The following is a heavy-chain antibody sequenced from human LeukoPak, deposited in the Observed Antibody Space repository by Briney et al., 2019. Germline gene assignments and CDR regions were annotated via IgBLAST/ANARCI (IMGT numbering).Heavy chain of an antibody. V-gene: IGHV4-39*01. D-gene: IGHD3-22*01. Sequence: PSETLSLTCTVSGGSILDSTYYWAWIRQPPGKGLEWIATIFYTGNTHYNPSLKSRVTMSVDTVKNQFSLNLNSVTAADTAVYYCARQSSGYYYGWFDPWGHGTLVTVSS. CDR2: IFYTGNT. J-gene: IGHJ5*02. CDR1: GGSILDSTYY. CDR3: ARQSSGYYYGWFDP.